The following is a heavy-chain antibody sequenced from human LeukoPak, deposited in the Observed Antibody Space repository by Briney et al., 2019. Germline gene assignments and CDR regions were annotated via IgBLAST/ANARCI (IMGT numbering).Heavy chain of an antibody. CDR1: GYTFTDSY. V-gene: IGHV1-2*02. J-gene: IGHJ4*02. D-gene: IGHD6-6*01. CDR3: ARGREYTSYDY. Sequence: SVTLSRKASGYTFTDSYLHWVWQPPGPGHGRECWINPNSGGTNSAQKFQARVTITRDTSINTAYMELSSLRSDDTAVYYCARGREYTSYDYWGQGTLVTVSS. CDR2: INPNSGGT.